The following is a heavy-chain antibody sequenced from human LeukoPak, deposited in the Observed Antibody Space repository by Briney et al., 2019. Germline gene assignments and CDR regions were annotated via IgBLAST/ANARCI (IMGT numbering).Heavy chain of an antibody. J-gene: IGHJ4*02. V-gene: IGHV4-30-2*01. CDR2: IYHSGST. Sequence: SETLSLTCAVSGGSISSGGYSWSWIRQPPGKGLEWIGYIYHSGSTYYNPSLKSRVTISVDRSKNQFSLKLSSVTAADTAVYYCARDRDRGYFDYWGQGTLVTVSS. D-gene: IGHD3-22*01. CDR3: ARDRDRGYFDY. CDR1: GGSISSGGYS.